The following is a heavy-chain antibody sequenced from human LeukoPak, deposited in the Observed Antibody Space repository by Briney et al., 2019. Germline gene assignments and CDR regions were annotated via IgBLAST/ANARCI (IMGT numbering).Heavy chain of an antibody. D-gene: IGHD1-7*01. V-gene: IGHV1-2*02. CDR1: GYTFTSYG. J-gene: IGHJ4*02. Sequence: ASVKVSCKASGYTFTSYGISWVRQAPGQGLEWMGWINPNSGGTNYAQKFQGRVTMTRDTSISTAYMELSRLRSDDTAVYYCARDDDWNYLRWGQGTLVTVSS. CDR3: ARDDDWNYLR. CDR2: INPNSGGT.